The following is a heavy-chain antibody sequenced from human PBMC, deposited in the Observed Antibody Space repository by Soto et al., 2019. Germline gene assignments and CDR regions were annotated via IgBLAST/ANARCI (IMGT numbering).Heavy chain of an antibody. Sequence: QVQLQQWGAGLLKPSETLSLTCAVYGGSFSGYYWSWIRQPPGKGLEWIGEINHSGSTNYNPSPKSRVTISVDTSKNQFSLKLSSVTAADTAVYYCARGLRYCSSTRCRAFDIWGQGTMVTVSS. D-gene: IGHD2-2*01. V-gene: IGHV4-34*01. J-gene: IGHJ3*02. CDR2: INHSGST. CDR3: ARGLRYCSSTRCRAFDI. CDR1: GGSFSGYY.